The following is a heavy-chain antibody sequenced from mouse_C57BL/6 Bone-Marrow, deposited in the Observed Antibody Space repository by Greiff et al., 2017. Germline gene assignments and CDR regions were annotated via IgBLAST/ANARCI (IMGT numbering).Heavy chain of an antibody. CDR3: ARGQLWNYFDY. J-gene: IGHJ2*01. V-gene: IGHV1-63*01. CDR2: IYPGGGYT. CDR1: GYTFTNYW. Sequence: QVHVKQSGAELVRPGTSVKMSCKASGYTFTNYWIGWAKQRPGHGLEWIGDIYPGGGYTNYNEKFKGKATLTADKSSSTAYMQFSSLTSEDSAIXYCARGQLWNYFDYWGQGTTLTVSS. D-gene: IGHD6-1*01.